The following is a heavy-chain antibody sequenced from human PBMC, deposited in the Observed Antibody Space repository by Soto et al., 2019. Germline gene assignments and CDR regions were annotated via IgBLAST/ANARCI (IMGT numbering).Heavy chain of an antibody. Sequence: SETLSLTCAVSGGSISSGGYSWSWIRQPPGKGLEWIGYIYPSGSTNYNPSIKSRVTMSVDTSKNQFSLKLSSVTAADTAVYYCAREGTGYCSSTSCYWTLYGMDVWGQGTTVT. D-gene: IGHD2-2*01. CDR3: AREGTGYCSSTSCYWTLYGMDV. J-gene: IGHJ6*02. CDR2: IYPSGST. V-gene: IGHV4-30-2*01. CDR1: GGSISSGGYS.